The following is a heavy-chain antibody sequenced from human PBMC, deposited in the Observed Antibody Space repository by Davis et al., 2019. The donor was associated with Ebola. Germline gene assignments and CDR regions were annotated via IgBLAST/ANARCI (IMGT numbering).Heavy chain of an antibody. CDR1: GDSISASGYY. J-gene: IGHJ4*02. V-gene: IGHV4-39*02. Sequence: PSETLSLTCTVSGDSISASGYYWAWIRQSPGRGLEWLGNVSYTGTNPNNPSLTGRVSISIDTSFNLVSLTLRSVTAADSAVYFCARSMFGENRMPSGFDSWGQGVHVTVSS. CDR2: VSYTGTN. CDR3: ARSMFGENRMPSGFDS. D-gene: IGHD3-10*02.